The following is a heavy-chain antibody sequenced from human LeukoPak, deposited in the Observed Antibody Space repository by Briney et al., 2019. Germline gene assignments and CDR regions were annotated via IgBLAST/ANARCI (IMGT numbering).Heavy chain of an antibody. Sequence: SETLSLTCTVSGGSISNGVYYWSWIRQHPGKGLQWIGYIYYSGSTYYSPSLKSRLTMSVDTSKNQFSLKLSSVTAADTAVYYCARDLGGGSFDFWGQGTLVTVSS. D-gene: IGHD2-15*01. CDR3: ARDLGGGSFDF. CDR1: GGSISNGVYY. V-gene: IGHV4-31*03. J-gene: IGHJ4*02. CDR2: IYYSGST.